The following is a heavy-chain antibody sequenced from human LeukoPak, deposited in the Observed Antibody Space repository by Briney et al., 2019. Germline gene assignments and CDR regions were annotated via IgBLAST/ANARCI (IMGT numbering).Heavy chain of an antibody. Sequence: SETLSLTCTVSGGSISSSSYYWGWIRQPPGKGPEWIGSIYYSGSTYYNPSLKSRVTISVDTSKNQFSLKLRSVTAADTAVYYCARVGGITMIVVLITDAFDIWGQGTMVTVSS. CDR3: ARVGGITMIVVLITDAFDI. CDR2: IYYSGST. D-gene: IGHD3-22*01. V-gene: IGHV4-39*07. CDR1: GGSISSSSYY. J-gene: IGHJ3*02.